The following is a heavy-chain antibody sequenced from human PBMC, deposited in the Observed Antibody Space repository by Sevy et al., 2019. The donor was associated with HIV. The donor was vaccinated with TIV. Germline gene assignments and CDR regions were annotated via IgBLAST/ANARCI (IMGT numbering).Heavy chain of an antibody. CDR1: GFTFSSYA. D-gene: IGHD3-10*01. Sequence: GGSLRLSCAASGFTFSSYAMHWVRQAPGKGLEWVAVISYDGSNKYYADSVKGRFTISRDNSKITLYLQMNSLRAEDTAVYYCARDKYYYGSGSTVDYWGQGTLVTVSS. V-gene: IGHV3-30*04. CDR2: ISYDGSNK. J-gene: IGHJ4*02. CDR3: ARDKYYYGSGSTVDY.